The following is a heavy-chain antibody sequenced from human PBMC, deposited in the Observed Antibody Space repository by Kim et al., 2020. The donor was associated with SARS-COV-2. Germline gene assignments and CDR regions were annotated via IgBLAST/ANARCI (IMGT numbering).Heavy chain of an antibody. Sequence: GGSLRLSCAASGFTFSSYWMSWVRQAPGKGLEWVANIKQDGSEKYYVDSVKGRFTISRDNAKNSLYLQMNSLRAEDTAGYYWARDMATGYYYYGMDVWGQGTTVTGSS. J-gene: IGHJ6*02. CDR3: ARDMATGYYYYGMDV. D-gene: IGHD5-12*01. CDR2: IKQDGSEK. CDR1: GFTFSSYW. V-gene: IGHV3-7*01.